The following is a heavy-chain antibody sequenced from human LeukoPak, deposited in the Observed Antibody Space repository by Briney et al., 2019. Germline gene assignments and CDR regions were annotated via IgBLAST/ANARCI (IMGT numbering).Heavy chain of an antibody. CDR1: GFTFTSSA. CDR3: AKVGTVYFPLDF. Sequence: GGTLRLSCVASGFTFTSSAMSWVRQAPGKGLEWVSAVSGRSGTTYYADSVKGRFTISRDNSKNTLYLQMNSLRAGDTAVYYCAKVGTVYFPLDFWGQGTLVTVSS. J-gene: IGHJ4*02. D-gene: IGHD2/OR15-2a*01. CDR2: VSGRSGTT. V-gene: IGHV3-23*01.